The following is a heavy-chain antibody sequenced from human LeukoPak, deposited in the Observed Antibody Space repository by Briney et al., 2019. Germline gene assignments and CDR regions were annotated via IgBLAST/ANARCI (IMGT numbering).Heavy chain of an antibody. CDR2: IIPIFGTA. V-gene: IGHV1-69*05. CDR3: ARGPQYNWNANWFDP. J-gene: IGHJ5*02. CDR1: GGTFSSYA. Sequence: SVKVSCKASGGTFSSYAISWVRQAPGQGLEWMGGIIPIFGTANYAQKFQGRVTITTDESTSTAYMELSSLRSEDTAVYYCARGPQYNWNANWFDPWGQGTLVTVSS. D-gene: IGHD1-20*01.